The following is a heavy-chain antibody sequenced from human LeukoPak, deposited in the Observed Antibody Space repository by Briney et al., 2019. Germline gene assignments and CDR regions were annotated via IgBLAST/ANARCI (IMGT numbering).Heavy chain of an antibody. V-gene: IGHV3-23*01. J-gene: IGHJ5*02. Sequence: GGSLRLSCAASGLSFNSSAFTWVRQAPGRGLEWVSAINVRGDATWYAESVRGRFTISRDNSKNTLYLQMNSLGAEDTALYYCAKDYRYGSAWGPGTLVVVSS. D-gene: IGHD6-19*01. CDR1: GLSFNSSA. CDR2: INVRGDAT. CDR3: AKDYRYGSA.